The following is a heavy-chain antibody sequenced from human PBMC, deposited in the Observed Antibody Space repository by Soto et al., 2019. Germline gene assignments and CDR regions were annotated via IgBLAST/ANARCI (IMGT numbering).Heavy chain of an antibody. CDR3: ARARLRGGLYSSSGYGMDV. V-gene: IGHV4-30-4*01. CDR2: IYYSGST. D-gene: IGHD6-6*01. Sequence: PSETLSLTCTVSGGSISSGDYYWSWIRQPPGKGLEWIGYIYYSGSTYYNPSLKSRVTISVDTSKNQFSLKLSSVTAADTAVYYCARARLRGGLYSSSGYGMDVWGQGTTVTVSS. CDR1: GGSISSGDYY. J-gene: IGHJ6*02.